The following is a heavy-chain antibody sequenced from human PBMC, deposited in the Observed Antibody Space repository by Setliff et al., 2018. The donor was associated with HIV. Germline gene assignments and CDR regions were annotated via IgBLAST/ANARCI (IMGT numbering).Heavy chain of an antibody. CDR2: INQDGSEK. D-gene: IGHD6-19*01. Sequence: GGSLRLSCAASGFTFSQYWMSWLRQAPGKGLEWVANINQDGSEKYSVDSVKGQFTTSRDNAKNSLYLQMNSLRAEDTAVYYCARDGSGWSQHWGQGILVTISS. CDR3: ARDGSGWSQH. V-gene: IGHV3-7*01. J-gene: IGHJ1*01. CDR1: GFTFSQYW.